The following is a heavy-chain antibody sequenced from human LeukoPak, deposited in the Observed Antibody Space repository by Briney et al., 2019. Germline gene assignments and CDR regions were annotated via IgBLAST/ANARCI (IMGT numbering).Heavy chain of an antibody. V-gene: IGHV1-18*01. Sequence: ASAKVSCKASGYTFTKYGVSGVRQAPGQGLEWMAWISAYNGHTNYAQKFQDRVTLTTDTSTNTAYMELRSLTSDDTAHYFCARDDSQGAVAGTFDFWGQGTLVTVSS. CDR1: GYTFTKYG. CDR3: ARDDSQGAVAGTFDF. CDR2: ISAYNGHT. D-gene: IGHD6-19*01. J-gene: IGHJ4*02.